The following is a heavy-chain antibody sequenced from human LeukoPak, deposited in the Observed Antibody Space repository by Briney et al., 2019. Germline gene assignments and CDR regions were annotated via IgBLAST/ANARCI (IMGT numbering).Heavy chain of an antibody. V-gene: IGHV3-7*01. Sequence: GGSLRLSCAASGFTFSSYTMNWVRQAPGKGLEWVANIKQDGSEKYYVDSVKGRFTISRDNAKNSLYLQMNSLRAEDTAVYYCARRGGQGDHVWGTYVYWGQGILVTVSS. CDR2: IKQDGSEK. D-gene: IGHD3-16*01. CDR1: GFTFSSYT. CDR3: ARRGGQGDHVWGTYVY. J-gene: IGHJ4*02.